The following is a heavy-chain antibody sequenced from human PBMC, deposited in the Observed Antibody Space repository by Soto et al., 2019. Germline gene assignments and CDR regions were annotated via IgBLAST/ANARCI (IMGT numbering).Heavy chain of an antibody. D-gene: IGHD2-2*02. CDR1: GYTFTSYA. V-gene: IGHV1-3*01. CDR2: INAGNGNT. Sequence: QVQLVQSGAEVKKPGASVKVSCKASGYTFTSYAMHWVRQAPGQRLEWMGWINAGNGNTKYSQKFQGRVTITRDTSSSTAYMELSSLRSEDTAVYYCAKSATVPASIAYWGQGTLVTVSS. J-gene: IGHJ4*02. CDR3: AKSATVPASIAY.